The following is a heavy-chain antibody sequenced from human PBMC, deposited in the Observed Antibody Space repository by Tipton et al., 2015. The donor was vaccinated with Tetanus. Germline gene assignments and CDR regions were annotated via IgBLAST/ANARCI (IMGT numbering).Heavy chain of an antibody. CDR2: ISAYNGNT. D-gene: IGHD3-3*01. V-gene: IGHV1-18*01. CDR1: GYTFTSYG. J-gene: IGHJ4*02. Sequence: QSGAEVKKPGASVKVSCKASGYTFTSYGISWVRQAPGQGLEWMGWISAYNGNTNYAQKLQGRVTMTTDTSTSTAYMELKSLRSDDTAVYYCARVGGDQITIFGVVIIDYWGQGTLVTVSS. CDR3: ARVGGDQITIFGVVIIDY.